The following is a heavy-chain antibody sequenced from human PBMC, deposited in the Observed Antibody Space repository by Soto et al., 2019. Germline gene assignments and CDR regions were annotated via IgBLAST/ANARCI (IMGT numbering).Heavy chain of an antibody. CDR2: IKEDGTEK. J-gene: IGHJ5*02. Sequence: EVHLVESGGGLVQPGGSLRLPCAASGFTFSSYWMSWVRQAPGKGLEWVANIKEDGTEKYYVDSVKGRFTISRDNAKNSLYLQMNSLRAEDTAVYYCAREGGDDYGDELAWFHPWGQGTLVTVSS. V-gene: IGHV3-7*01. D-gene: IGHD4-17*01. CDR3: AREGGDDYGDELAWFHP. CDR1: GFTFSSYW.